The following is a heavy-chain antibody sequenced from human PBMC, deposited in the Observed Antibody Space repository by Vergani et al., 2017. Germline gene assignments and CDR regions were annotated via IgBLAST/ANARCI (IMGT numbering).Heavy chain of an antibody. CDR2: IWYDGSNK. Sequence: QVQLVESGGGVVQPGRSLRLSCAASGFTFSSYGMHWVRQAPGKGLEWVAVIWYDGSNKYYADSVKGRFTISRDNSKNTLYLQMNSLRAEDTAVYYCARAASRWSTIFGVVTEGWFDPWGQGTLVTVSS. CDR3: ARAASRWSTIFGVVTEGWFDP. J-gene: IGHJ5*02. V-gene: IGHV3-33*01. D-gene: IGHD3-3*01. CDR1: GFTFSSYG.